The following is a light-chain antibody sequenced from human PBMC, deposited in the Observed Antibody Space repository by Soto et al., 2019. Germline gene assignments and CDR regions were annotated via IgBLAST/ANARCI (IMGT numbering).Light chain of an antibody. CDR1: QSVAKNY. J-gene: IGKJ1*01. V-gene: IGKV3-20*01. Sequence: EIVLTQSPGTLSLSPGERATLSCRASQSVAKNYLAWYQQEPGQAPRLLIYGPSSRATGIPDRFSGSGSGTDFTLIISRLEPEDFAVYYCHQYASSPQTFVQGTKVEIK. CDR2: GPS. CDR3: HQYASSPQT.